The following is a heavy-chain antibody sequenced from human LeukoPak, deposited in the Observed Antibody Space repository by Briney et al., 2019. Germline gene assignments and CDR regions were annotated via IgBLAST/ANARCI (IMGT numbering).Heavy chain of an antibody. CDR3: ASQYSSSWYEADY. D-gene: IGHD6-13*01. J-gene: IGHJ4*02. CDR2: IYYSGST. Sequence: NPSETLSLTCTVSGGSISSSSYYWGWIRQPPGKGLEWIGSIYYSGSTYYNPSLKSRVTISVDTSKNQFSLKLSSVTAADTAVYYCASQYSSSWYEADYWGQGTLVTVSS. V-gene: IGHV4-39*07. CDR1: GGSISSSSYY.